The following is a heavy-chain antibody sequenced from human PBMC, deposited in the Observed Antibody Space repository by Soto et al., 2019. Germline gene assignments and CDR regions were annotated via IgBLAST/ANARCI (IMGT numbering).Heavy chain of an antibody. CDR1: GGSFSGYY. CDR3: ARAPARGIQLWFPHYYYGTDV. V-gene: IGHV4-34*01. Sequence: SETLSLTCAVYGGSFSGYYWSWIRQPPGKGLEWIGEINHSGSTNYNPSLKSRVTISVDTSKNQFSLKLSSVTAADTAVYYCARAPARGIQLWFPHYYYGTDVWGQGTTVTVSS. D-gene: IGHD5-18*01. CDR2: INHSGST. J-gene: IGHJ6*02.